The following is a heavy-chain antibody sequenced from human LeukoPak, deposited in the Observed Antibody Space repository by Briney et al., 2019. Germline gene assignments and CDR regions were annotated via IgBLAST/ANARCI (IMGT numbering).Heavy chain of an antibody. CDR1: GDSMSSYY. J-gene: IGHJ3*02. V-gene: IGHV4-59*01. CDR3: ARRRGGRDYEAIDI. D-gene: IGHD4-17*01. Sequence: PSETLSLTCTVSGDSMSSYYWTWIRQPPGKGLEWIGYIYYTGNTNYNPSLKSRVTISLDTSKNQFSLKLSSVAAADTAVYYCARRRGGRDYEAIDIWGQGTMVTVSS. CDR2: IYYTGNT.